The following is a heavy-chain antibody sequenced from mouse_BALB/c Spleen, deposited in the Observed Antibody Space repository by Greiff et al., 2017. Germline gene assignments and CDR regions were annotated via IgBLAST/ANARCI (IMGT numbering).Heavy chain of an antibody. D-gene: IGHD2-10*02. J-gene: IGHJ3*01. CDR1: GFTFSDYY. CDR3: AGDGYGNRAWFAY. V-gene: IGHV5-4*02. Sequence: EVQLLESGGGLVKPGGSLKLSCAASGFTFSDYYMYWVRQTPEKRLEWVATISDGGSYTYYPDSVKGRFTISRDNAKNNLYLQMSSLKSEDTAMYYCAGDGYGNRAWFAYWGQGTLVTVSA. CDR2: ISDGGSYT.